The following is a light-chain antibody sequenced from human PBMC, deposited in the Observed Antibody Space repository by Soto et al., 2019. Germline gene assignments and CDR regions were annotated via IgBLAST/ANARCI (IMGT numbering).Light chain of an antibody. J-gene: IGLJ2*01. CDR2: STN. Sequence: QGVVTQPPSASGTPGQRVTISCSGSSSNIGSNAVNWYQQLPGTAPKLLIYSTNQRPSGVPDRFSGSKSGTSASLAISGLQSEDEADYYCAAWDDSLNGLFGGGTKLTVL. V-gene: IGLV1-44*01. CDR1: SSNIGSNA. CDR3: AAWDDSLNGL.